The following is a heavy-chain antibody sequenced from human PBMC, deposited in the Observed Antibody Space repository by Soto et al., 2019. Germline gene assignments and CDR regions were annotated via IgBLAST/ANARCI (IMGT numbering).Heavy chain of an antibody. CDR3: ARTKYYDFWSGYSYYFDY. CDR1: GGSISSYY. J-gene: IGHJ4*02. V-gene: IGHV4-4*07. Sequence: PSETLSLTCTASGGSISSYYWSWIRQPARKGLEWIGRIYTSGSTNYNPSLKSRVTMSVDTSKNQFSLKLSSVTAADTAVYYCARTKYYDFWSGYSYYFDYWGQGTLVTVSS. CDR2: IYTSGST. D-gene: IGHD3-3*01.